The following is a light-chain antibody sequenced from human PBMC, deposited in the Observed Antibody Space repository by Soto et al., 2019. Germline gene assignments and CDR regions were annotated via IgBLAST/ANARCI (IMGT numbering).Light chain of an antibody. CDR2: AAS. J-gene: IGKJ4*01. Sequence: DIQMTQSPSSLSASLGDRVTITCRASQGIGVYLAWFQQKPGKVPPLRIYAASTLQSGVPSRFSGSGSGTDLTLTISSLQPEDFATYYCQKYNSAPLTFGGGTKVEIK. CDR3: QKYNSAPLT. V-gene: IGKV1-27*01. CDR1: QGIGVY.